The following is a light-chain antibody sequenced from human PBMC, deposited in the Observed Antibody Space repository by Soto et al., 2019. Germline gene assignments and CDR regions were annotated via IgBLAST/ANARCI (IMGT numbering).Light chain of an antibody. CDR1: QSISSTY. Sequence: EIVLTQSPGTLSLTPGERATLSCRASQSISSTYLAWYQQKPGQAPRLLIFGASTKATGIPDRFSGGGSGTDFSLTISRLEPEEFAVYYCQQYGGSPSITVGQGTRLEIK. CDR2: GAS. CDR3: QQYGGSPSIT. V-gene: IGKV3-20*01. J-gene: IGKJ5*01.